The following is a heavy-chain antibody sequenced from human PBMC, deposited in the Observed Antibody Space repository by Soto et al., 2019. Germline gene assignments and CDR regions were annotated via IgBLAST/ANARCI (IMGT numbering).Heavy chain of an antibody. CDR1: GGTFRSYS. CDR3: ARDGGRHSGGIDY. J-gene: IGHJ4*02. V-gene: IGHV1-69*01. Sequence: QVQLVQSGAEVKKPGSSVKVSCKASGGTFRSYSINWVRQAPGQGLEWMGEIIPIFGTANYAQKFQGRVTITADESTRTAHRELSSLISEDTAVFYCARDGGRHSGGIDYWGQGTLVTVSS. CDR2: IIPIFGTA. D-gene: IGHD1-26*01.